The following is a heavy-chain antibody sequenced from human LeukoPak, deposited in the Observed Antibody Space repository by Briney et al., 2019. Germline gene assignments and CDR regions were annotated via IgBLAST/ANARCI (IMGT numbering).Heavy chain of an antibody. Sequence: SVKVSCKASGGTCSSYAISWVRQAPGQGLEWMGGIIPIFGTANYAQKFQGRVTITADESTSTAYMELSSLRSEDTAVYYCARDIYGGSGTVGLDYWGQGTLVTVSS. D-gene: IGHD3-10*01. CDR2: IIPIFGTA. CDR1: GGTCSSYA. V-gene: IGHV1-69*13. CDR3: ARDIYGGSGTVGLDY. J-gene: IGHJ4*02.